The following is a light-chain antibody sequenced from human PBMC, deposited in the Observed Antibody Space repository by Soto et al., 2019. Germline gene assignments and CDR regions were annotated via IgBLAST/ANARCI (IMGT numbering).Light chain of an antibody. Sequence: DIQLTQSPSFLSASVGDRVTMTCRASQGVSTYLAWYQQKPGKAPKLLIYGASTLQSGVPSRFSGSGSGTEFALAISSLQPEDFATYYCQQYNSYSPLYTFGQGTKVDIK. J-gene: IGKJ2*01. V-gene: IGKV1-9*01. CDR3: QQYNSYSPLYT. CDR1: QGVSTY. CDR2: GAS.